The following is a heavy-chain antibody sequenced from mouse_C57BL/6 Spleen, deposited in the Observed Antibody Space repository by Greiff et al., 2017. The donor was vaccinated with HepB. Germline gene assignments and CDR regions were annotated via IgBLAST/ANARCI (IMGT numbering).Heavy chain of an antibody. J-gene: IGHJ2*01. Sequence: VKLQQSGAELARPGASVKLSCKASGYTFTSYGISWVKQRTGQGLEWIGEIYPRSGNTYYNEKFKGKATLTADKSSSTAYMELRSLTSEDSAVYFCANSLTLYYFDYWGQGTTLTVSS. CDR3: ANSLTLYYFDY. V-gene: IGHV1-81*01. D-gene: IGHD4-1*01. CDR1: GYTFTSYG. CDR2: IYPRSGNT.